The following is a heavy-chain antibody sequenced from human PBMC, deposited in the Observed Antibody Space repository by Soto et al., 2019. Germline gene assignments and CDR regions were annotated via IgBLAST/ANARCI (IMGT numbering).Heavy chain of an antibody. D-gene: IGHD6-6*01. Sequence: ASETLSLTCAVSGGSITSANWWTWVRQPPGGGLEWIGEISHSGITNYKASLKSRVTMSVDKTKNDVSLKLTSVTAADTAVYYCARVPRGWFDPWGQGTPVTVPQ. CDR2: ISHSGIT. V-gene: IGHV4-4*02. J-gene: IGHJ5*02. CDR3: ARVPRGWFDP. CDR1: GGSITSANW.